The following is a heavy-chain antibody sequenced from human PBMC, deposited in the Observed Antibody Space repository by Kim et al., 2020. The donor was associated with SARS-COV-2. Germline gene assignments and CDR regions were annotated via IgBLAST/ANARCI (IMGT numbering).Heavy chain of an antibody. V-gene: IGHV3-7*03. J-gene: IGHJ4*02. D-gene: IGHD2-2*01. Sequence: GGSLRLSCAASGFTFSSYWMSWVRQAPGKGLEWVANIKQDGSEKYYVDSVKGRFTISRDNAKNSLYLQMNSLRAEDTAVYYCARGRSYCSSTSCYYFDYWGQGTLVTVSS. CDR2: IKQDGSEK. CDR3: ARGRSYCSSTSCYYFDY. CDR1: GFTFSSYW.